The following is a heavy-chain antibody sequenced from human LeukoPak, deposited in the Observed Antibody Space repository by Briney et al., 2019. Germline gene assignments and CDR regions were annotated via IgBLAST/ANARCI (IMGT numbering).Heavy chain of an antibody. Sequence: PGGSLRLSCAASGFTFDDYAMHWVRQAPGKGLEWVSGISWNSGSIGYADSVKGRFTISRDNAKNSLYLQMNSLRAEDTALYYCAKDISDSSGPFDYWGQGTLVTVSS. D-gene: IGHD6-19*01. CDR2: ISWNSGSI. V-gene: IGHV3-9*01. CDR1: GFTFDDYA. J-gene: IGHJ4*02. CDR3: AKDISDSSGPFDY.